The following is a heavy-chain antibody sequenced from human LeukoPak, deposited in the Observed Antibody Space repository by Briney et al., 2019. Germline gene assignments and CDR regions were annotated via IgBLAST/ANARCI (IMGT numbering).Heavy chain of an antibody. CDR1: GFTFSSYS. D-gene: IGHD6-6*01. Sequence: GGSLRLSCAASGFTFSSYSMNWVRQAPGKGLEGVSSINSKSRYIYYADSLKGRFTISRDNGKNSVYLQMNSLRAEDTAVYFCARADSSSSRLDCWGQGTLVTVSS. CDR2: INSKSRYI. CDR3: ARADSSSSRLDC. V-gene: IGHV3-21*01. J-gene: IGHJ4*02.